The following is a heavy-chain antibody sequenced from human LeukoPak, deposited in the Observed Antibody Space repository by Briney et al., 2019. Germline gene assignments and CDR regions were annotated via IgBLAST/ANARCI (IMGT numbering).Heavy chain of an antibody. D-gene: IGHD3-3*01. CDR1: GFTFSNYR. Sequence: GGSLRLSCAASGFTFSNYRMNWVRQAPGKGLEWVAHIKQDGSQEYYVDSVKGRFTISRDSAKNSLYLQMNSLRAEDTAVYYCARGVPYDSWSGPHYSDYWGQGTLVTVSS. J-gene: IGHJ4*02. CDR3: ARGVPYDSWSGPHYSDY. V-gene: IGHV3-7*01. CDR2: IKQDGSQE.